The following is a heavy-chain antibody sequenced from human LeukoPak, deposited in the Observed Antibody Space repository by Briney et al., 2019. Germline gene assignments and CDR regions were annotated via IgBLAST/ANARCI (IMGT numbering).Heavy chain of an antibody. V-gene: IGHV7-4-1*02. CDR1: GGTFSSYA. D-gene: IGHD3-10*01. Sequence: ASVKVSCKASGGTFSSYAISWVRQAPGQGLEWMGWINTNTGNPTYAQGFTGRFVFSLDISVSTAYLQISSLKAEDTAVYYCAREVDYYGSGSPADIWGQGTMVTVSS. CDR3: AREVDYYGSGSPADI. J-gene: IGHJ3*02. CDR2: INTNTGNP.